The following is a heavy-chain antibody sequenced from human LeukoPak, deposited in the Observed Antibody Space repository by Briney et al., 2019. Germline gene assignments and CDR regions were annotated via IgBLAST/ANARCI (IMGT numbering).Heavy chain of an antibody. CDR3: ARGGEDMVAHGDY. J-gene: IGHJ4*02. CDR2: ISSNGGST. Sequence: GSLRLSCAASGFTFSSYAMHWVRQAPGKGLEYVSAISSNGGSTYYANSVKGRFTISRDNSKNTLYLQMGSLRAEDMAVYYCARGGEDMVAHGDYWGQGTLVTVSS. V-gene: IGHV3-64*01. D-gene: IGHD2-21*01. CDR1: GFTFSSYA.